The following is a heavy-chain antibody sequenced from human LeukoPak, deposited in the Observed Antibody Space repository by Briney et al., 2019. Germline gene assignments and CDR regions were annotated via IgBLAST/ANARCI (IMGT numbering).Heavy chain of an antibody. V-gene: IGHV4-31*03. Sequence: SQTLSLTCTVSGGSISSGGYYWRWIRQHPGKGLEWIGYIYYSGSTYYNPSLKSRVTISVDTSKNQFSLKLSSVTAADTAVYYCARGRGYSYGKVAYDYWGQGTLVTVSS. J-gene: IGHJ4*02. CDR2: IYYSGST. CDR3: ARGRGYSYGKVAYDY. CDR1: GGSISSGGYY. D-gene: IGHD5-18*01.